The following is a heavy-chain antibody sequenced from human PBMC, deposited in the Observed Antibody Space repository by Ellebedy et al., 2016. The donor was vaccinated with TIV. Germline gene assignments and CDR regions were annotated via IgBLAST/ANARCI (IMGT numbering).Heavy chain of an antibody. V-gene: IGHV3-30-3*01. CDR1: GFTFSSYW. Sequence: GESLKISXAASGFTFSSYWMHWVRQAPGKGLEWVAVISYDGSNKYYADSVKGRFTISRDNSKNTLYLQMNSLRAEDTAVYYCARADFLPVWGQGTLVTVSS. CDR3: ARADFLPV. CDR2: ISYDGSNK. J-gene: IGHJ4*02.